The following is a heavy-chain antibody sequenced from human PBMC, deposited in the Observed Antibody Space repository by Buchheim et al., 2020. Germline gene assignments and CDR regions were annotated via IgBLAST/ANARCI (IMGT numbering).Heavy chain of an antibody. V-gene: IGHV3-30*18. J-gene: IGHJ6*02. CDR1: GFTFSSYG. D-gene: IGHD1-14*01. Sequence: QVQLVESGGGVVQPGRSLRLSCAASGFTFSSYGMHWVRQAPGKGLEWVAVITYDGSNKYYADSVKGRFTISRDNSKNTLYLQVNSLRAEDAAVYYCANAPITEGNYYYYYGMDVWGQGTT. CDR2: ITYDGSNK. CDR3: ANAPITEGNYYYYYGMDV.